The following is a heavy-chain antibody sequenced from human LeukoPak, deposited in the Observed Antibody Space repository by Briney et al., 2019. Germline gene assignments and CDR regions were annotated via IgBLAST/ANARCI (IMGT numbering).Heavy chain of an antibody. V-gene: IGHV1-69*04. Sequence: SVKVSCKASGGTFSSYAISWVRQAPGQGLEWMGRIIPILGIANYAQKFQGRVTITADKSKSTAYMELSSLRSEDTAVYYCASSYSSSWSSPPADYFDYWGQGTLVTVSS. CDR1: GGTFSSYA. D-gene: IGHD6-13*01. CDR3: ASSYSSSWSSPPADYFDY. CDR2: IIPILGIA. J-gene: IGHJ4*02.